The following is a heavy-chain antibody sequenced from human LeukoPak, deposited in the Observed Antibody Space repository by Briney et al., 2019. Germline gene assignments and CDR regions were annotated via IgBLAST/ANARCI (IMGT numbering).Heavy chain of an antibody. CDR3: ARHSGLRGPVTEEDY. V-gene: IGHV5-51*01. D-gene: IGHD5-12*01. CDR2: IYPGDSDT. Sequence: GESLKISCKGSGYSFTSYWIGWVRRMPGKGLEWMGIIYPGDSDTRYSPSFQGQVTISADKSISTAYLQWSSLKASDTAMYYCARHSGLRGPVTEEDYWGQGALVTVSS. CDR1: GYSFTSYW. J-gene: IGHJ4*02.